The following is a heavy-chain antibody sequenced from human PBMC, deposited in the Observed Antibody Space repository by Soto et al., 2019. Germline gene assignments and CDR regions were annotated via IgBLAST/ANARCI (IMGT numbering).Heavy chain of an antibody. J-gene: IGHJ6*02. V-gene: IGHV1-3*01. Sequence: ASVKVSCKASGYTFTSYAMHWVRQAPGQRLEWMGWINAGNGNTKYSQKFQGRVTITRDTSASTAYMELSSLRTEDTAVYYCAGGECIVVVGAATKRSYYFYGMDVWGQGTTVTVSS. CDR1: GYTFTSYA. CDR3: AGGECIVVVGAATKRSYYFYGMDV. D-gene: IGHD2-15*01. CDR2: INAGNGNT.